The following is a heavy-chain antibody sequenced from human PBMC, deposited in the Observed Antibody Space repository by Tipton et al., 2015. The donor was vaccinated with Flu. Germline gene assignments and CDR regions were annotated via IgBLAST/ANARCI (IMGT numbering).Heavy chain of an antibody. J-gene: IGHJ4*02. Sequence: TLSLTCAVSGDSINSGYYWTWIRQPPGKGLEWIGSVYHSGSTYYNPSLKRRLTISIDTSQNQFSLRLSSVTAADTAVYYCARHTGDSVRGVIDYWGQGTLVTVSS. D-gene: IGHD3-10*02. V-gene: IGHV4-38-2*01. CDR2: VYHSGST. CDR3: ARHTGDSVRGVIDY. CDR1: GDSINSGYY.